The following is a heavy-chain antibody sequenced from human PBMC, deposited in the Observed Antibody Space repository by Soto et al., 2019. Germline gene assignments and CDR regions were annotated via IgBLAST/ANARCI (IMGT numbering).Heavy chain of an antibody. CDR3: AIFYYGSGSELRYNWFDP. CDR2: ISAYNGNT. D-gene: IGHD3-10*01. Sequence: GASVKVSCKASGYTFTSYGISWVRQAPGQGLEWMGWISAYNGNTNYAQKLQGRVTMTTDTSTSTAYMELRSLRFDDTAVYYCAIFYYGSGSELRYNWFDPWGQGTLVTVSS. J-gene: IGHJ5*02. V-gene: IGHV1-18*01. CDR1: GYTFTSYG.